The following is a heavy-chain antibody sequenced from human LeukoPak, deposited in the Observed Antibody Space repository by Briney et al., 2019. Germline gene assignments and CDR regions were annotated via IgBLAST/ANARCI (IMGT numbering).Heavy chain of an antibody. CDR2: INHSGST. D-gene: IGHD3-22*01. CDR1: GGSFSGYY. V-gene: IGHV4-34*01. CDR3: ARDDSSGYYPPLVY. J-gene: IGHJ4*02. Sequence: SETLSLTCAVYGGSFSGYYWSWIRQPPGKGLEWIGEINHSGSTNYNPSLKSRVTISVDTSKNQFSLKLSSVTAADTAVYYCARDDSSGYYPPLVYRGQGTLVTVSS.